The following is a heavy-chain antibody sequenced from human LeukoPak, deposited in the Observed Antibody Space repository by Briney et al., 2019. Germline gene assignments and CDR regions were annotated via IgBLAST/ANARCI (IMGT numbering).Heavy chain of an antibody. V-gene: IGHV1-8*01. Sequence: GASVTVSCKASGYTFTSYDINWERQATGQGLEWMGWMNPNSGNTGYAQKFQGRVTMTRNTSISTAYMELSSLRSEDTAVYYCARGLTYYDILTGYDDHYYGMDVWGQGTTVTVSS. D-gene: IGHD3-9*01. CDR2: MNPNSGNT. J-gene: IGHJ6*02. CDR1: GYTFTSYD. CDR3: ARGLTYYDILTGYDDHYYGMDV.